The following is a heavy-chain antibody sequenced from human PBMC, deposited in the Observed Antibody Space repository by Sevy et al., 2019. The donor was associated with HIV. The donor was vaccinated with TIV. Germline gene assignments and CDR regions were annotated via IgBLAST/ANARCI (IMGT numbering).Heavy chain of an antibody. CDR3: DKETNSIAVAGTFYYYYGMDV. CDR1: GFTFDDYA. Sequence: GGSLRLSCAASGFTFDDYAMHWVRQAPGKGLEWVSGISWNSGSIGYADSVKGRFTISRDNAKNSLYLQMNSLRAEDTALYYCDKETNSIAVAGTFYYYYGMDVWGQGTTVTVSS. J-gene: IGHJ6*02. D-gene: IGHD6-19*01. V-gene: IGHV3-9*01. CDR2: ISWNSGSI.